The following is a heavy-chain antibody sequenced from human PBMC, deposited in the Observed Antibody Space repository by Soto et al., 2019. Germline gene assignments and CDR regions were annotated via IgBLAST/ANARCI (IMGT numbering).Heavy chain of an antibody. Sequence: QVHLVQSGAEVKKPGSSVKVSCKASGGTFSTSSINWLRQAPGQRPEWMGNILPVFGTADYAQKFRDRVKIAADKSTNTAYMEMRSLFSDNAAVYYCARGHEYGGNSDAFDIWGLGTGVTVSS. V-gene: IGHV1-69*14. D-gene: IGHD4-17*01. CDR2: ILPVFGTA. J-gene: IGHJ3*02. CDR3: ARGHEYGGNSDAFDI. CDR1: GGTFSTSS.